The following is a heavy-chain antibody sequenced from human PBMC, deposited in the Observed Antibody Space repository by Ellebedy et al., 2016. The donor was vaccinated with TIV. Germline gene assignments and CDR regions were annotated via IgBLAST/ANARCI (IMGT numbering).Heavy chain of an antibody. CDR3: ATFSGSSGSFDY. D-gene: IGHD3-22*01. Sequence: ASVKVSCKTFDYTFTTYAISWVRQAPGQGLEWMGIIDPRAGTTIYAQKLQGRFTLTRDTSTSTAYMELSSLRSEDTAVYYCATFSGSSGSFDYWGQGTQVTVSS. V-gene: IGHV1-46*04. CDR2: IDPRAGTT. CDR1: DYTFTTYA. J-gene: IGHJ4*02.